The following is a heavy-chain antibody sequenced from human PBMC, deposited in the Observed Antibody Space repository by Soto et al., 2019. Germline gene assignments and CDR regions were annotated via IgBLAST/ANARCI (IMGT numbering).Heavy chain of an antibody. CDR1: GGTFSSYA. V-gene: IGHV1-69*13. J-gene: IGHJ6*02. Sequence: ASVKVSCKASGGTFSSYAISWVRQAPGQGLEWMGGIIPIFGTANYAQKFQGRVTITADESTSTAYMELSSLRSEDTAVYYCARGFSEWFKRPDSLLNYYYYGMDVWGQGTTVTVSS. D-gene: IGHD3-3*01. CDR2: IIPIFGTA. CDR3: ARGFSEWFKRPDSLLNYYYYGMDV.